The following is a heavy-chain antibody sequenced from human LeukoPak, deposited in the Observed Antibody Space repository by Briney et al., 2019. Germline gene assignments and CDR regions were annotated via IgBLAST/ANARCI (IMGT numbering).Heavy chain of an antibody. CDR3: AKGPEIRGVIVILKTGEKGALDY. D-gene: IGHD3-10*01. V-gene: IGHV3-30*02. J-gene: IGHJ4*02. CDR2: IRYDGSNK. CDR1: GFTFSTYG. Sequence: GGSLRLSCAASGFTFSTYGMHWVRQAPGKGLEWVAFIRYDGSNKYYAGSVKGRFTISRDNSKNTLYLQMSSLRAEDTAVYYCAKGPEIRGVIVILKTGEKGALDYWGQGTLVTVSS.